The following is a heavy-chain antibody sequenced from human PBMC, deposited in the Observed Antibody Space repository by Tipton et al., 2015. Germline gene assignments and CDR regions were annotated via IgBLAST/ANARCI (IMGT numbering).Heavy chain of an antibody. CDR2: IYYSGST. V-gene: IGHV4-39*01. D-gene: IGHD2-8*01. J-gene: IGHJ4*02. Sequence: LRLSCTVSGGSISSSLHYWGWIRQPPGKGLEWIGSIYYSGSTYYNPSLKSRVTISVDTSKNQFSLRLSSVTAADTAAYYCASQDIVLMVYGFDYWGQGTLVTVSS. CDR3: ASQDIVLMVYGFDY. CDR1: GGSISSSLHY.